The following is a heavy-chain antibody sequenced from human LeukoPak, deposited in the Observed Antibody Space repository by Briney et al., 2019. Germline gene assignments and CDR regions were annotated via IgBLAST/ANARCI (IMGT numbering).Heavy chain of an antibody. D-gene: IGHD1-26*01. CDR3: AREVGVPLDY. J-gene: IGHJ4*02. CDR1: GYTFTSYY. CDR2: INPNSGGT. V-gene: IGHV1-2*02. Sequence: ASVKVSCKASGYTFTSYYMHRVRQAPGQGLEWMGWINPNSGGTNYAQKFQGRVSMTRDTSISTACMELSRLRSDDTAVYYCAREVGVPLDYWGQGTLVTVSS.